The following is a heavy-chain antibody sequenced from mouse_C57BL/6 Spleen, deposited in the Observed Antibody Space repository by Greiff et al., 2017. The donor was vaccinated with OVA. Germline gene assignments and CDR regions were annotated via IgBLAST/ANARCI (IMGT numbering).Heavy chain of an antibody. CDR2: IDPSDSYT. Sequence: VQLQQPGAELVRPGTSVKLSCKASGYTFTSYWMHWVKQRPGQGLEWIGVIDPSDSYTNYNQKFKGKPTLTVDTSSSTAYMQLSSLTSEDSAVYYCARSYGNYWYFDVWGTGTTVTVSS. CDR3: ARSYGNYWYFDV. V-gene: IGHV1-59*01. D-gene: IGHD2-1*01. J-gene: IGHJ1*03. CDR1: GYTFTSYW.